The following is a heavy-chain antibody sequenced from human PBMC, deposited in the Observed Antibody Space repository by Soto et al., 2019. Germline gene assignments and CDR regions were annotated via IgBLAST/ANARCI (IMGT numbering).Heavy chain of an antibody. Sequence: LRLSCAASGFTFSSYAMSWVRQAPGKGLEWVSAISGSGGSTYYADSVKGRFTISRDNSKNTLYLQMNSLRAEDTAVYYCAKDKGAAGHAFDIWGQGTMVTVSS. CDR1: GFTFSSYA. CDR2: ISGSGGST. D-gene: IGHD3-16*01. CDR3: AKDKGAAGHAFDI. V-gene: IGHV3-23*01. J-gene: IGHJ3*02.